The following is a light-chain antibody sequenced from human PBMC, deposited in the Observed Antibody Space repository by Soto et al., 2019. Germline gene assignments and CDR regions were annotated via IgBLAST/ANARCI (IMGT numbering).Light chain of an antibody. Sequence: DIVLTQSPGTLSLSPGERATLSCRASQSVSSYLAWYQQKPGQAPRLLIYDASNRATGIPARFSGSGSGTDFTLTISSLEPEDFAVYYCQQRSSWPLTFGQGTRLEIK. V-gene: IGKV3-11*01. J-gene: IGKJ5*01. CDR3: QQRSSWPLT. CDR2: DAS. CDR1: QSVSSY.